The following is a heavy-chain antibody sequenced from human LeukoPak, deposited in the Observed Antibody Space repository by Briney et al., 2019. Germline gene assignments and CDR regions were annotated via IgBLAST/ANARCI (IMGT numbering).Heavy chain of an antibody. CDR3: ARLRIAAAGTLDAFDI. V-gene: IGHV5-51*01. Sequence: GESLKISCKGSGYSFTSYWIGWVRQMPGKGLEWMGIIYPGDSDTRYSPSFQGQVTISADKSISTAYLQWSSLKASDTAMYYCARLRIAAAGTLDAFDIWGQGTMVTVSS. D-gene: IGHD6-13*01. J-gene: IGHJ3*02. CDR2: IYPGDSDT. CDR1: GYSFTSYW.